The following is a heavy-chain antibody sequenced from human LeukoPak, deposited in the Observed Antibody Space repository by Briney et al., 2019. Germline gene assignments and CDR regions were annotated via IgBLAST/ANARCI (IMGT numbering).Heavy chain of an antibody. CDR2: INHSGST. J-gene: IGHJ6*02. D-gene: IGHD6-19*01. V-gene: IGHV4-34*01. CDR3: ARRQYSSGWYYYGMDV. CDR1: GGSFSGYY. Sequence: PSETLSLTCAVYGGSFSGYYWSWIRQPPGKGLEWIGEINHSGSTNYNPSLKSRVTISVDTSKNQFSLKLSSVTAADTAVYYCARRQYSSGWYYYGMDVWGQGTTVTVSS.